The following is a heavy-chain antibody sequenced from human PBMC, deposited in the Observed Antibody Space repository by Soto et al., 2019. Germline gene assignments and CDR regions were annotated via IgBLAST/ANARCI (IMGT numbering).Heavy chain of an antibody. Sequence: GGSLRLSCAASGFTFTRYSMNWVRQAPGKGLEWVSSISSTTNYIYYGDSMKGRFTISRDNAKNSLYLEMNSLRAEDTAVYYCARESEDLTSNFDYWGQGTLLTVSS. CDR3: ARESEDLTSNFDY. J-gene: IGHJ4*02. V-gene: IGHV3-21*06. CDR2: ISSTTNYI. CDR1: GFTFTRYS.